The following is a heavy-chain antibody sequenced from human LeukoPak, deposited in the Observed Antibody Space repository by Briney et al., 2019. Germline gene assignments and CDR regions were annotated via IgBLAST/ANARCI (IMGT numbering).Heavy chain of an antibody. CDR2: ISYDGSNK. Sequence: GGSLRLSCAASGFTFSSYAMHWVRQAPGKGLEWVAVISYDGSNKYYADSVKGRFTISRDNSKNTLYLQMNSLRAEDTAVYYCARGKYDSSGYPLLGFDYWGQGTLVTVSS. V-gene: IGHV3-30*04. CDR3: ARGKYDSSGYPLLGFDY. J-gene: IGHJ4*02. CDR1: GFTFSSYA. D-gene: IGHD3-22*01.